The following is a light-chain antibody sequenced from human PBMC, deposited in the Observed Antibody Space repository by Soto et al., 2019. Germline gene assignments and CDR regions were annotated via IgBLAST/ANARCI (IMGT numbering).Light chain of an antibody. Sequence: EIVLTQSPGTLSLSLGERATLSCRASQSINSRYLAWYQQKPGQAPRLLIYDVSIRATGVPDRFSGSGSGTDFTLTISSLEPEDFAVYYCDQYGSSPYTFGQGTKLEIK. J-gene: IGKJ2*01. CDR2: DVS. CDR3: DQYGSSPYT. V-gene: IGKV3-20*01. CDR1: QSINSRY.